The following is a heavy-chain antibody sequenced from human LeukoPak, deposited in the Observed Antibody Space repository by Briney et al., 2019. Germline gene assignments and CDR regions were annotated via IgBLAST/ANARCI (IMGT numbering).Heavy chain of an antibody. V-gene: IGHV4-4*07. CDR3: ARDQGGYYDSSGYTYYYYYYMDV. J-gene: IGHJ6*03. Sequence: KPSETLSLTCTVSGGSISSYYWSWIRQPAGKGLEWIGRIYTSGSTNYNPSLKSRVTMSVDTSKNQFSLKLSSVTAADTAVYYCARDQGGYYDSSGYTYYYYYYMDVWGKGTTVTVSS. CDR1: GGSISSYY. CDR2: IYTSGST. D-gene: IGHD3-22*01.